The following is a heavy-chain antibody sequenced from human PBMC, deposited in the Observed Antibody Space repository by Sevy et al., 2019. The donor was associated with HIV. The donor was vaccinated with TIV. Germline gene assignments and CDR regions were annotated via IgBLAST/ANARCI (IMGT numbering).Heavy chain of an antibody. V-gene: IGHV3-21*01. J-gene: IGHJ4*02. CDR2: ISSSSSYI. D-gene: IGHD3-16*01. CDR1: GFTFSSYS. Sequence: GGSLRLSCAASGFTFSSYSMNWVRQAPGKGLEWLSSISSSSSYIYYADSVKGRFTISRDNAKKSLYLQMNSLRAEDTAVYYYARDGKFGGASDYWGQGTLVTVSS. CDR3: ARDGKFGGASDY.